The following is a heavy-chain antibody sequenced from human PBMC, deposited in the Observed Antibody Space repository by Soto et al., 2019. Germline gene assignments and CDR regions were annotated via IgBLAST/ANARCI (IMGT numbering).Heavy chain of an antibody. CDR2: IHPGNSDT. CDR1: AYSFTSYW. J-gene: IGHJ4*02. D-gene: IGHD3-16*01. V-gene: IGHV5-51*01. CDR3: ARGVDGSTWGGY. Sequence: GESLKISCKGSAYSFTSYWIGWVRQMPGKGLEYMGAIHPGNSDTRYSPSFQGQVTISADKSISTAYLQWSSLKASDTAMYYCARGVDGSTWGGYWGQGTQITVSS.